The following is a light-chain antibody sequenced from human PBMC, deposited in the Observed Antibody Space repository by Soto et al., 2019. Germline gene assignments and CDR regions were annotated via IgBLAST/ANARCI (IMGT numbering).Light chain of an antibody. Sequence: QSVLTQPPSVSGAPGQTVTISCTGSSSNIGAGYDVHWYQQLPGTAPKLLIYGSTNRPSGVPDRFSGSRSGTSASLAITGPQADDEADYYCQSYDSGLSGSVFGGGTKLTVL. CDR2: GST. V-gene: IGLV1-40*01. CDR1: SSNIGAGYD. J-gene: IGLJ2*01. CDR3: QSYDSGLSGSV.